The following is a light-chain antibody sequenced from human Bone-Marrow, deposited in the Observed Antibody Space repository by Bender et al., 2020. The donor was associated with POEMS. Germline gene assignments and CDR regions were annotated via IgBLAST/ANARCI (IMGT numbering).Light chain of an antibody. J-gene: IGLJ2*01. CDR1: TLGDNY. CDR2: QVT. Sequence: SYEVTQPPSVSVSPGQPASTTSSGDTLGDNYVAWYHQKPGQPPVLVIDQVTKRPSGRPARFSGSNSGNTATLTISGTQAMDEADYYCQAWDTYSVIFGGGTKLTVL. CDR3: QAWDTYSVI. V-gene: IGLV3-1*01.